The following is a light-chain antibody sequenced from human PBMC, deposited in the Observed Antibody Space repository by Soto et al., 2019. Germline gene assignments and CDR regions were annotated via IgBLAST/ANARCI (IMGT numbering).Light chain of an antibody. CDR3: HQYGSSPYT. CDR2: GAS. Sequence: EIVLTQSPGTLSLSPGERATLSCRASQSVSSSYLAWYQQKPGQAPRLLIYGASSRATGIPDRFSGSGSGTDFTLTISRLEPEDLAVYYCHQYGSSPYTFGQGTKREIK. V-gene: IGKV3-20*01. CDR1: QSVSSSY. J-gene: IGKJ2*01.